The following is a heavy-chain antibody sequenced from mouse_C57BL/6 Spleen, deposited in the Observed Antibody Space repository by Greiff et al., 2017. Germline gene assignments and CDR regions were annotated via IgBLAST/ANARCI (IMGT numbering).Heavy chain of an antibody. D-gene: IGHD2-5*01. CDR1: GYTFTSYW. V-gene: IGHV1-59*01. CDR3: ARSGADYSNPYYFDY. CDR2: IDPSDSYT. J-gene: IGHJ2*01. Sequence: QVQLQQPGAELVRPGTSVKLSCKASGYTFTSYWMHWVKQRPGQGLEWIGVIDPSDSYTNYNQKFKGKATLTVDTSSSTAYMQLSSLTSEDSAVYYCARSGADYSNPYYFDYWGQGTTLTVSS.